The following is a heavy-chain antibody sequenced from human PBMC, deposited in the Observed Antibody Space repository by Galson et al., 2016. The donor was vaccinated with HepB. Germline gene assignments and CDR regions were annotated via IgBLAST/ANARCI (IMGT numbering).Heavy chain of an antibody. D-gene: IGHD2-8*01. V-gene: IGHV3-23*01. J-gene: IGHJ4*02. CDR3: ASAAGWVMGSYYFDY. CDR1: DFSLRSYA. CDR2: ITGGAGTT. Sequence: SLRLSCAASDFSLRSYAMAWVRQAPGKGLEWVSTITGGAGTTFYAYSVKGRFSISRDNSKNTLHLQITGLKSDDTDVYYCASAAGWVMGSYYFDYWGQGNLVTVSS.